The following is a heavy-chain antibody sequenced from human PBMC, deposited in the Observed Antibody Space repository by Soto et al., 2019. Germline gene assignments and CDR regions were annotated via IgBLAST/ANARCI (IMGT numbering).Heavy chain of an antibody. CDR3: AKDFTPDSRWDIEY. J-gene: IGHJ4*02. CDR2: IYGNGRST. Sequence: EVQLLESGGGLVQPAGSLRLSCAASGFTFSIYTMHWFRQAPGKGLEWVSSIYGNGRSTFYSDSVKGRFTISRDNSGNTVYLQMSSLRAEDTAIYYCAKDFTPDSRWDIEYWGQGSLVTVSS. D-gene: IGHD1-26*01. CDR1: GFTFSIYT. V-gene: IGHV3-23*01.